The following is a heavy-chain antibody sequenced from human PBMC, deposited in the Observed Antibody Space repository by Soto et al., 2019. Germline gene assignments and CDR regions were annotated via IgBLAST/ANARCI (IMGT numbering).Heavy chain of an antibody. V-gene: IGHV3-49*04. CDR1: GFTFGDYA. CDR3: TRLPPYCNSTSCSSDRYYYYYYGMDV. J-gene: IGHJ6*02. CDR2: IRSKAYGGTP. D-gene: IGHD2-2*01. Sequence: GGSLRLSCTASGFTFGDYAMSWVRQAPGKGLEWVGFIRSKAYGGTPEYAASVKGRFTISRDDSKSIAYLQMNSLKTEATAVYYCTRLPPYCNSTSCSSDRYYYYYYGMDVLGQGTTVTVSS.